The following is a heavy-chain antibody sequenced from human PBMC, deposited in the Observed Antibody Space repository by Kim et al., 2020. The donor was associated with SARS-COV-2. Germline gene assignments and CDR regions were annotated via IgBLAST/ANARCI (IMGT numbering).Heavy chain of an antibody. CDR3: ARGGSGDY. CDR1: GGSISSHY. CDR2: ILYSGST. D-gene: IGHD3-10*01. J-gene: IGHJ4*02. Sequence: SETLSLTCTASGGSISSHYWSWIRQPPGKGLEWIGYILYSGSTNYNPSLKSRVTISVDTSKNQFSLKLSSVTAADTAVYYCARGGSGDYWGQGTLVTVSS. V-gene: IGHV4-59*11.